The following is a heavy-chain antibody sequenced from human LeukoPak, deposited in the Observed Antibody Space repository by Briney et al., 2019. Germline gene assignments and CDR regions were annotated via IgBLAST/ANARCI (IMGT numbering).Heavy chain of an antibody. Sequence: GGSLRLSCAASGFIFSAYSMNWVRQAPGKGLEWLSYISTGGRPIYNADSAKGRFTISRDNAKNSLYLQLNSLRAEDTAMYYCAGDRRYLQFDYWGQGTLVTVSS. CDR2: ISTGGRPI. CDR3: AGDRRYLQFDY. CDR1: GFIFSAYS. V-gene: IGHV3-48*01. J-gene: IGHJ4*02. D-gene: IGHD5-24*01.